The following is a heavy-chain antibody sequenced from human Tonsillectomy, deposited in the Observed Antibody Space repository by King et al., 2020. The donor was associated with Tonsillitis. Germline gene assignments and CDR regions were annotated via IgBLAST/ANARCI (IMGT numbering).Heavy chain of an antibody. CDR3: ATARTYYGSADY. CDR2: VDSEDGAT. V-gene: IGHV1-69-2*01. J-gene: IGHJ4*02. D-gene: IGHD1-26*01. Sequence: QLVQSGAEVKKPGATVKISCKVSGYTFTDYYMHWVQQAPGKGLEWMGLVDSEDGATIYAEKFQGRVTITAVTSTDTAYVELGSLRSEDTAVYYCATARTYYGSADYWGQGTLVTVSS. CDR1: GYTFTDYY.